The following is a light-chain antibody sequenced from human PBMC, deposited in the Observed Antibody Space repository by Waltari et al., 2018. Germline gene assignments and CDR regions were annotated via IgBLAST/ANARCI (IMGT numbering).Light chain of an antibody. CDR2: AAS. Sequence: DIQMTQSPSSLYASVGDRVNSTCRASQSISSSLNWYQQKTGNAPKLLIYAASSLQSGVPSMFSGSGSVTDFTLTISSLQPEDFATYYCQQSYSTPLTFGGGTKVEIK. V-gene: IGKV1-39*01. CDR1: QSISSS. J-gene: IGKJ4*01. CDR3: QQSYSTPLT.